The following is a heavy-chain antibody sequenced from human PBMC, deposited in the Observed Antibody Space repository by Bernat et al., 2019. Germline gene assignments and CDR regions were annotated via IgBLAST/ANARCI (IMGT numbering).Heavy chain of an antibody. V-gene: IGHV4-59*08. CDR1: GGSISSYY. CDR2: IYYSGST. D-gene: IGHD3-22*01. Sequence: QVQLQESGPGLVKPSETLSLTCTVSGGSISSYYWSWIRQPPGKGLEWIGYIYYSGSTNYNPSLKSRVTISVDTSKNQFSLKLSSVTAADTAVYYCARHDHYYDSSGPSPYYYGMDVWGQGTTVTVSS. J-gene: IGHJ6*02. CDR3: ARHDHYYDSSGPSPYYYGMDV.